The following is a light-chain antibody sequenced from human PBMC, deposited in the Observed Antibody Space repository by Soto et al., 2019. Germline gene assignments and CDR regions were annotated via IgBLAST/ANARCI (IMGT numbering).Light chain of an antibody. CDR1: QSVSSSY. Sequence: EIVLTQSPGTLSLSPGERATLSCRASQSVSSSYLAWYQQKPGQAPRLLIHGASSRATGIPDRFSGSGSGTEFTLTISSLQSEDFAVYYCQQYNNWPPVTFGQGTKVDIK. CDR3: QQYNNWPPVT. CDR2: GAS. J-gene: IGKJ2*01. V-gene: IGKV3-20*01.